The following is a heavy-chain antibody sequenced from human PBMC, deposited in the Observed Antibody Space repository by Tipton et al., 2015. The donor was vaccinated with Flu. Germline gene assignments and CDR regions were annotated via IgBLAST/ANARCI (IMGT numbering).Heavy chain of an antibody. D-gene: IGHD2-15*01. J-gene: IGHJ4*02. Sequence: SLRLSCTVSGGSISSSNWWTWVRQPPGKGLEWIGEIYYSGRTKYNPSLKSRVTISVDKSKSQFSLRLDSVAAADTAVYYCARDRGYCDFGTCYTFDYWGQGILVTVSS. CDR2: IYYSGRT. V-gene: IGHV4-4*02. CDR1: GGSISSSNW. CDR3: ARDRGYCDFGTCYTFDY.